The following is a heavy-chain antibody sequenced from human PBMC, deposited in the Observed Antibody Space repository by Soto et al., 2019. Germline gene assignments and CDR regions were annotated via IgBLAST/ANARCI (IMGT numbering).Heavy chain of an antibody. D-gene: IGHD3-10*01. J-gene: IGHJ6*02. CDR3: AREASGGYYYGMDV. CDR1: GGSISGYY. Sequence: QVQLQESGPGLVKPSETLSLTCTVSGGSISGYYWSWIRQPPGKGLEWIGYIYYSGSTNYNPSLKSRVTISVDTSKNQFSLKLSSVTAADTAVYYCAREASGGYYYGMDVWGQGTTVTVSS. CDR2: IYYSGST. V-gene: IGHV4-59*01.